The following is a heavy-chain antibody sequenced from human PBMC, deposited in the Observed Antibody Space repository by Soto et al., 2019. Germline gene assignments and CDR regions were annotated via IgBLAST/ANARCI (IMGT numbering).Heavy chain of an antibody. D-gene: IGHD6-6*01. J-gene: IGHJ4*02. CDR2: ISGSGGNT. CDR1: GFTFSSYA. CDR3: AKSITARPFDY. Sequence: EVQLLESGGGLVQPGGSLRLSCTASGFTFSSYAMSWVRQAPGKGLEWVSAISGSGGNTSYADSVKGRFTISRDNSKNTLYLQMNSLRAEDTAVYYCAKSITARPFDYWGQGALVTVSS. V-gene: IGHV3-23*01.